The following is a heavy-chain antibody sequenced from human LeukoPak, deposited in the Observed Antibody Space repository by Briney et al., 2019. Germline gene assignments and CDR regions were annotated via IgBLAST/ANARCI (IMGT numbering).Heavy chain of an antibody. CDR3: ARHDPRGTMVHFVY. CDR1: GYTFPTYW. D-gene: IGHD3-10*01. Sequence: GESPKISCKGSGYTFPTYWIGRVRQMPEKGPEWMGIIYPGDSDTRYSPSFQGQVTISVDKFLNTAYLQWGSLKAAVMAMYYCARHDPRGTMVHFVYWGEGTLVAVFS. CDR2: IYPGDSDT. V-gene: IGHV5-51*01. J-gene: IGHJ4*02.